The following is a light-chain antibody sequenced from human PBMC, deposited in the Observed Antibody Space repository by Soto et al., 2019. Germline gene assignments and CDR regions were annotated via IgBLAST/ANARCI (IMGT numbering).Light chain of an antibody. CDR2: LDSDGSH. V-gene: IGLV4-69*01. CDR3: QTWGTGIRV. CDR1: SGHSSNA. Sequence: QPVLTQSPSASASLGASVKLTCTLSSGHSSNAIAWHQQQPEKGPRYLMKLDSDGSHSKGDGIPDRFSGSSSGAERYLTISSLQSEDEADYYCQTWGTGIRVFVGGTKLTVL. J-gene: IGLJ3*02.